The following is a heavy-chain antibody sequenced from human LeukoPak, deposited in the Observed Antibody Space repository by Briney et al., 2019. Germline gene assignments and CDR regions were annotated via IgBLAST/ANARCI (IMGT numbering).Heavy chain of an antibody. CDR1: GFMFSIHG. Sequence: GGSLRLSCAASGFMFSIHGMNWVRQAPGKGLEWVSGISPGADITYYAESVKGRFIISRDNSKNTLYLQINTLRAEDTAIYYCAKDCGWLHFCSWGQGTLVTVSS. CDR2: ISPGADIT. D-gene: IGHD5-24*01. CDR3: AKDCGWLHFCS. V-gene: IGHV3-23*01. J-gene: IGHJ5*02.